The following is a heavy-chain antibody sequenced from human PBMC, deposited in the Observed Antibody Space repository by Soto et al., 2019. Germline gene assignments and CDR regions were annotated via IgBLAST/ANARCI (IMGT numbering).Heavy chain of an antibody. D-gene: IGHD5-12*01. CDR1: GGSISSSSYY. V-gene: IGHV4-39*01. Sequence: SETLSLTCTVSGGSISSSSYYWGWIRQPPGKGLEWIGSIYYSGSTYYNPSLKSRVTISVDTSKNQFSLKLSSVTAADTAVYYCARHSGYDFRWDYWGQGTLVTVSS. CDR2: IYYSGST. J-gene: IGHJ4*02. CDR3: ARHSGYDFRWDY.